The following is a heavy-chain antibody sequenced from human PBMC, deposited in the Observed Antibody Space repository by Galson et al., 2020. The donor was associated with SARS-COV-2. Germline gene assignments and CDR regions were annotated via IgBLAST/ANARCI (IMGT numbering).Heavy chain of an antibody. V-gene: IGHV4-4*02. J-gene: IGHJ4*01. CDR2: VYQCGST. CDR1: GASIGSGNW. D-gene: IGHD2-2*01. Sequence: SETLSLTCAVSGASIGSGNWWSWVRQPPGKGREGMGEVYQCGSTNYNPSLMSRVTISVDKSKNQFSLKLTSVTAADTAVYYCARASRGVVARFFDYWGQGALVTVSS. CDR3: ARASRGVVARFFDY.